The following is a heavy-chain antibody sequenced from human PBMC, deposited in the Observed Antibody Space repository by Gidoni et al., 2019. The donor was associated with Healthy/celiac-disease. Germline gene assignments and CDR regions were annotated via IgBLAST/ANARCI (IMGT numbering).Heavy chain of an antibody. J-gene: IGHJ3*02. CDR3: ARIAAAGIDDAFDI. CDR2: LIPIFGTA. V-gene: IGHV1-69*01. D-gene: IGHD6-13*01. CDR1: GGTFSSYA. Sequence: QVQLVQSGAEVKKPGSSVKVSCKPAGGTFSSYAISWVRQAPGQGLEWMGGLIPIFGTANYAQKFQGRVTIPADESTSTAYMDLGSLRSEDTAVYYCARIAAAGIDDAFDIWGQGTMVTVSS.